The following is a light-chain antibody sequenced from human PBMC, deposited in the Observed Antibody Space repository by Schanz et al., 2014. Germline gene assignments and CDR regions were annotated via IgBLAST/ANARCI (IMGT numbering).Light chain of an antibody. V-gene: IGLV2-14*02. CDR1: GNDIGMYNL. Sequence: QSALTQPASVSGSPGQSITISCSGTGNDIGMYNLVSWYQQHPGKAPKLIIYEGSARASGLFNRFSGSRSGITASLTISGLQAEDEADYYCSSYISRSTPVVFGGGTQLTVL. CDR3: SSYISRSTPVV. J-gene: IGLJ2*01. CDR2: EGS.